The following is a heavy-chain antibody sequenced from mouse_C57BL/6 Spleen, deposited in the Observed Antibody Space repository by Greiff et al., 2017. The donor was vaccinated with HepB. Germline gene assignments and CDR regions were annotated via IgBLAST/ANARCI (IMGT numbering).Heavy chain of an antibody. CDR1: GFTFSDYY. D-gene: IGHD2-12*01. J-gene: IGHJ2*01. Sequence: EVMLVESEGGLVQPGSSMKLSCTASGFTFSDYYMAWVRQVPEKGLEWVANINYDGSSTYYLDSLKSRFIISRDNAKNILYLQMSSLKSEDTATYYCARDRGLLEYYFDYWGQGTTLTVSS. CDR3: ARDRGLLEYYFDY. CDR2: INYDGSST. V-gene: IGHV5-16*01.